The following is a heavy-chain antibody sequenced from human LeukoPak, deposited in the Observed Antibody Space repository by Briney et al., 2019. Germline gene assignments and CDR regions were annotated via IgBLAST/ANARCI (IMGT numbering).Heavy chain of an antibody. D-gene: IGHD6-13*01. CDR2: IKQDGSEK. CDR3: AKVGVPATGGFHH. J-gene: IGHJ1*01. Sequence: GGSLRLSCVASGFTFSDYYMSWVRQPPGKGLEWVANIKQDGSEKYYVDSVKGRFTISRDNAKNTLYLQMNSLRAEDTAIYYCAKVGVPATGGFHHWGQGTLVTVSS. CDR1: GFTFSDYY. V-gene: IGHV3-7*03.